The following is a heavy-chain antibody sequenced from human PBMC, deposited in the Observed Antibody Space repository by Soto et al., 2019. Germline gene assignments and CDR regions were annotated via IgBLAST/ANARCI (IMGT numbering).Heavy chain of an antibody. D-gene: IGHD4-4*01. CDR3: ARGYSSFWSHDHWFAP. CDR1: GGSFSANH. J-gene: IGHJ5*02. Sequence: QLQQSGAGMLTPSETLSLTCAISGGSFSANHWSWIRQAPGLGLEWIWEITLVGSTNYSPSLRSGVSISVDAGKQQVSLEMTPVTAADTAVYYCARGYSSFWSHDHWFAPWGQGILGTVSS. CDR2: ITLVGST. V-gene: IGHV4-34*01.